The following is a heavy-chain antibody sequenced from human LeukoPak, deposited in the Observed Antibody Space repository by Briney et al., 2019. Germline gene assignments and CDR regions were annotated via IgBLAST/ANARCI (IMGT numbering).Heavy chain of an antibody. CDR1: GFSFSRYG. V-gene: IGHV3-21*01. D-gene: IGHD5-18*01. J-gene: IGHJ6*03. Sequence: GGSLRLSCAASGFSFSRYGMQWVRQAPGKGLEWVSSISSSSSYIYYADSVKGRFTISRDNAKNSLYLQMNSLRAEDTAVYYCARGKTYSYGLYYYYYMDVWGKGTTVTVSS. CDR2: ISSSSSYI. CDR3: ARGKTYSYGLYYYYYMDV.